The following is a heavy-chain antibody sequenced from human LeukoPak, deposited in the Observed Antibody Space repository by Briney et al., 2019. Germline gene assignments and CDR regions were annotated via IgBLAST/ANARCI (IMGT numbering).Heavy chain of an antibody. CDR1: GFTFGSYS. Sequence: PGGSLRLSCAASGFTFGSYSMNWVRQAPGKGLEWVSSISSSSSYIYYADSVKGRFTISRDNAKNSLYLQMNSLRAEDTAVYYCARDRGVGAAAGSIWGQGTMVTVSS. CDR3: ARDRGVGAAAGSI. J-gene: IGHJ3*02. V-gene: IGHV3-21*01. D-gene: IGHD6-13*01. CDR2: ISSSSSYI.